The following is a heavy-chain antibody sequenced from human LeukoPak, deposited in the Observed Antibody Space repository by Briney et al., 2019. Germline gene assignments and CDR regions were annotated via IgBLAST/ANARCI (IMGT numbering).Heavy chain of an antibody. D-gene: IGHD6-19*01. CDR1: GFTFSSYA. CDR3: ARETGYSSGWYSSYYYYGMDV. V-gene: IGHV3-30*04. J-gene: IGHJ6*02. Sequence: GGSLRLSCAASGFTFSSYAMHWVRQAPGKGLEWVAVISYDGSNKYYADSVKGRFTISRDNSKNTLYLQMNSLRAEDTAVYYCARETGYSSGWYSSYYYYGMDVWGQGTTVTVSS. CDR2: ISYDGSNK.